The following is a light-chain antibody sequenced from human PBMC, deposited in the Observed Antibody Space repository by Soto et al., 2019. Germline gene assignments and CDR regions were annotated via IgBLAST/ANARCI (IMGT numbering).Light chain of an antibody. V-gene: IGKV1-39*01. CDR1: QNVNRY. CDR3: QQSYGIPQT. CDR2: AAS. Sequence: IQLTQSPSSLSASVGARVTITCRTSQNVNRYLNWYQEQPGKAPKLLIYAASILQSGVPSRFSGSGSGTDFTLAISSLHPEDFTTYYCQQSYGIPQTFGPGTKVEIK. J-gene: IGKJ1*01.